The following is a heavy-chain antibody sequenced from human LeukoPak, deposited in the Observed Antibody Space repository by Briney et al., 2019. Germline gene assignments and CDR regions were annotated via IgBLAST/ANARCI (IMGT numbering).Heavy chain of an antibody. Sequence: ASVKVSCKASGYTFTGYYMHWVRQAPGQGLEWMGWINPNSGGTNYAQKFQGRVTMTRDTSISTAYMELSRLRSDDTAVYYCARDDLTRCGSSWYWVYWGQGTLVTVSS. J-gene: IGHJ4*02. CDR1: GYTFTGYY. CDR2: INPNSGGT. CDR3: ARDDLTRCGSSWYWVY. D-gene: IGHD6-13*01. V-gene: IGHV1-2*02.